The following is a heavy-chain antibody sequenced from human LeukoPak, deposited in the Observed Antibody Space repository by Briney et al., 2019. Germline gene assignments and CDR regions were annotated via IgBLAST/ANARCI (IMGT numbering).Heavy chain of an antibody. Sequence: ASVKVSCKASGYTFTGYYMHWVRQAPGQGLEWMGWINPNSGGTNYAQKFQGRVTMTRDTSISTAYMELSRLRSDDTAVYYCARDIVVVPAALVKNDYYYGMDVWGQGTTVTVSS. V-gene: IGHV1-2*02. J-gene: IGHJ6*02. CDR3: ARDIVVVPAALVKNDYYYGMDV. D-gene: IGHD2-2*01. CDR1: GYTFTGYY. CDR2: INPNSGGT.